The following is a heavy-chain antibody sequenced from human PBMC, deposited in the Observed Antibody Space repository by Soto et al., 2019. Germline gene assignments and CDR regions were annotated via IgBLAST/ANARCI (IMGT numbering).Heavy chain of an antibody. Sequence: QVQLVESGGGVVQPGRSLRLSCAASGFTFSSYGMHWVRQAPGKGLEWVAVISYDGSNKYYADSVKGRFTISRDNSKNTLYLQMNSLRAEDTAVYYCAKNLHKPGIAVARGPFDYWGQGTLVTVSS. D-gene: IGHD6-19*01. CDR2: ISYDGSNK. J-gene: IGHJ4*02. CDR3: AKNLHKPGIAVARGPFDY. V-gene: IGHV3-30*18. CDR1: GFTFSSYG.